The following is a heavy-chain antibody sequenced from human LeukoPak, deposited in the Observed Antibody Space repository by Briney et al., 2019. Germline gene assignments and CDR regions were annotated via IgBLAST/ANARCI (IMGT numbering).Heavy chain of an antibody. J-gene: IGHJ4*02. V-gene: IGHV4-4*07. CDR3: ARDRFCRNAICHPALGL. Sequence: SETLSLTCNVSGDSIRGYSWSWIRQPAGKGLEWIGRFYYTGSTTYLPSLESRVTMALDTSKNQFSLKLTSMTAADTAVYFCARDRFCRNAICHPALGLWVQGTLASVSS. CDR2: FYYTGST. D-gene: IGHD2-2*01. CDR1: GDSIRGYS.